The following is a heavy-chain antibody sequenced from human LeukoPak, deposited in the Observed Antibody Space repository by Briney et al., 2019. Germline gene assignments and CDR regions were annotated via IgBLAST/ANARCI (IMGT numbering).Heavy chain of an antibody. CDR1: GFTFSGSA. CDR3: TTDKGSGYGDLNWFDP. V-gene: IGHV3-73*01. J-gene: IGHJ5*02. CDR2: IRTKANSYAT. Sequence: AGGSLRPSCAASGFTFSGSAMHWVRQASGKGPEWVGRIRTKANSYATTYAASVQGRFTISRDDSKNTAYLEMNSLKTEDTAVNYCTTDKGSGYGDLNWFDPWGQGTLVTVSS. D-gene: IGHD4-17*01.